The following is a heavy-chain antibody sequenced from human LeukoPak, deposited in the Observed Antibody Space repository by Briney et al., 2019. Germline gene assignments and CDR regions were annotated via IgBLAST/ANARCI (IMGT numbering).Heavy chain of an antibody. V-gene: IGHV1-18*04. J-gene: IGHJ6*03. CDR1: GYTFTSYY. CDR3: ARNTYGYKFSMDV. Sequence: EASVKVSCKASGYTFTSYYMHWVRQAPGQGLEWVGWVTAFNENTHYSRKVQGRVTMTRDTSTSTAYMELRSLRSDDTAVYYCARNTYGYKFSMDVWGKGTSVTVSS. CDR2: VTAFNENT. D-gene: IGHD5-24*01.